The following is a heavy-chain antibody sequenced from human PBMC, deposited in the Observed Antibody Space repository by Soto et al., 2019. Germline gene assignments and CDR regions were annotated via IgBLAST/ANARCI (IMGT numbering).Heavy chain of an antibody. V-gene: IGHV3-7*01. Sequence: EVQLVESGGGLVQPGGSLRLSCAGSGFTFSGYWMNWVRQAPGEGLEWVANIKQDGSERYYVDSVKGRFTIARDNAKNSLYLQMNSLRADDTAVYYWAIYTSAEDYWGQGTHVTVSS. D-gene: IGHD2-2*02. CDR3: AIYTSAEDY. J-gene: IGHJ4*02. CDR2: IKQDGSER. CDR1: GFTFSGYW.